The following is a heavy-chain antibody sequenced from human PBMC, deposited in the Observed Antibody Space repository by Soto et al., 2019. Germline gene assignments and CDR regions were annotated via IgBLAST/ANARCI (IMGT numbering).Heavy chain of an antibody. D-gene: IGHD3-9*01. CDR2: IYYSGST. CDR3: ARRSVHYFVWLGSFDP. V-gene: IGHV4-61*03. J-gene: IGHJ5*02. CDR1: GGSVSSGSYY. Sequence: QVQLQESGPGLVKPSETLSLTCTVSGGSVSSGSYYWSWIRQPPGKGLEWIGYIYYSGSTHYNPSLHRRVTISVDTSTTHFSLQPSSVTSADTAVYYCARRSVHYFVWLGSFDPWGQGTLVTVSS.